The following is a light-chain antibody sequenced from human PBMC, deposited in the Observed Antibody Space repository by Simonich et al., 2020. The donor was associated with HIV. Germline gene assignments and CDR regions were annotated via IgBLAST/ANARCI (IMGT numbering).Light chain of an antibody. V-gene: IGKV4-1*01. CDR3: QQYYTTPFT. CDR1: QSVLYSSNNNNY. J-gene: IGKJ3*01. Sequence: DIVMTQSPDSLAVSLGERATINCKSSQSVLYSSNNNNYLAWYQQKPGHPLKLLIYWASTRESGVPDRFSGSGSGTDFTLTISSLQAEDVALYYCQQYYTTPFTFGPGTKVYIK. CDR2: WAS.